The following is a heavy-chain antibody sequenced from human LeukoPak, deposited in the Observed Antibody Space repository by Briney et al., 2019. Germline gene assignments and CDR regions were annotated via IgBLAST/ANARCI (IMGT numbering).Heavy chain of an antibody. Sequence: SETLSLTCTVSGGSISSYYWSWIRQPPGKGLEWIGYIYYSGSTNYNPSLKSRVTISVDTSKNQFSLKLSSVTAADTAVYYCARGVATLLIFDYWGQGTLVTVSS. V-gene: IGHV4-59*01. J-gene: IGHJ4*02. CDR3: ARGVATLLIFDY. CDR1: GGSISSYY. D-gene: IGHD6-6*01. CDR2: IYYSGST.